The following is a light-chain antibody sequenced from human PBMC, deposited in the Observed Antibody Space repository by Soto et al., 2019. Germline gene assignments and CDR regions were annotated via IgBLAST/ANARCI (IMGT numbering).Light chain of an antibody. V-gene: IGKV1-5*01. J-gene: IGKJ4*01. CDR2: DAS. Sequence: DIQMTQSPSTLSASVGDRVTITCRASQSISSWLAWYQQKPGKAPKLLIYDASSLESGVPSRFSGSGSGTEFTLTISSLQPYDFATYYCQPYNSYVTFGGGTKV. CDR1: QSISSW. CDR3: QPYNSYVT.